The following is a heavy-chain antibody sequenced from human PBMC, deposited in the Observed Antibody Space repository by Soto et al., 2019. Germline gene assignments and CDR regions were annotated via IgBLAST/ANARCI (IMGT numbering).Heavy chain of an antibody. J-gene: IGHJ6*02. D-gene: IGHD3-3*01. V-gene: IGHV3-33*01. CDR3: ARDASYYSLWSGYYPSRNGMDV. CDR1: GFTFSSFG. CDR2: ISYDGSKK. Sequence: SLMPFCPASGFTFSSFGMHWVRKAPGKGLEWVSHISYDGSKKPYGSSVKGRFTIPRHNSRNTVYLQMNSLSADDTAVYYCARDASYYSLWSGYYPSRNGMDVSGQGSTVTVSS.